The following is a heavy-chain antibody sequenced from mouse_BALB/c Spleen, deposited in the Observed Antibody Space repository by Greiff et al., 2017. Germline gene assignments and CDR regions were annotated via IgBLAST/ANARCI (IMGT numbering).Heavy chain of an antibody. D-gene: IGHD2-13*01. CDR2: ILPGSGST. Sequence: VQLQQSGAELMKPGASVKISCKATGYTFSSYWIEWVKQRPGHGLEWIGEILPGSGSTNYNEKFKGKATFTADTSSNTAYMQLSSLTSEDSAVYYCARLTRRAWFAYWGQGTLVTVSA. CDR1: GYTFSSYW. V-gene: IGHV1-9*01. CDR3: ARLTRRAWFAY. J-gene: IGHJ3*01.